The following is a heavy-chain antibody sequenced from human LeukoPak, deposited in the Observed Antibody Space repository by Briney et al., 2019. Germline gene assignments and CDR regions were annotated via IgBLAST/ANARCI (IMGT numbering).Heavy chain of an antibody. J-gene: IGHJ3*02. V-gene: IGHV4-4*07. CDR3: AREVVGLYSSGWYTLGAFDI. CDR1: GGSISSYY. Sequence: PSETLSLTCTVSGGSISSYYWSWIRQPAGKGLEWIGRIYTSGSTNYNPSLKSRVTMSVDTSKNQFSLKLSSVTAADTAVYYCAREVVGLYSSGWYTLGAFDIWGQGTMVTVSS. CDR2: IYTSGST. D-gene: IGHD6-19*01.